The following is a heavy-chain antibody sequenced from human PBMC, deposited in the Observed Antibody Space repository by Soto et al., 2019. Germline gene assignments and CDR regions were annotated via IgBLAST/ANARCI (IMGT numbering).Heavy chain of an antibody. Sequence: PSETLSLTCTVSGGSISSGSYYWGWIRQPPGKGLEWIGSIYYSGSTYYNPSLKSRVTISVDTSKNQFSLKLSSVTAADTAVYYCARLHNGYYYYMDVWGKGTTVTAP. CDR3: ARLHNGYYYYMDV. J-gene: IGHJ6*03. D-gene: IGHD1-20*01. V-gene: IGHV4-39*01. CDR2: IYYSGST. CDR1: GGSISSGSYY.